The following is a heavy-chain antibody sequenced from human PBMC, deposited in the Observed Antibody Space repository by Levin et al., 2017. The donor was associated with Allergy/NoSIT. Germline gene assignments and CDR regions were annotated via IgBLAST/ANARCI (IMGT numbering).Heavy chain of an antibody. Sequence: GESLKISCAASGFTFSSYGMHWVRQAPGKGLEWVAVIWYDGSNKYYADSVKGRFTISRDNSKNTLYLQMNSLRAEDTAVYYCARETFPYSYDHGYFDYWGQGTLVTVSS. CDR3: ARETFPYSYDHGYFDY. CDR2: IWYDGSNK. CDR1: GFTFSSYG. J-gene: IGHJ4*02. D-gene: IGHD5-18*01. V-gene: IGHV3-33*01.